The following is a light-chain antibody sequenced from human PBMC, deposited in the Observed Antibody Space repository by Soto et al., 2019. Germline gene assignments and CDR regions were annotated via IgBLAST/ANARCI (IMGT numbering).Light chain of an antibody. CDR1: SSDVGSYNL. CDR2: EVS. V-gene: IGLV2-23*02. J-gene: IGLJ1*01. CDR3: CSYAGSSTCLYV. Sequence: QSALTQPASVSGSPGQSITISCTGTSSDVGSYNLVSWYQQHPGNAPQLMIYEVSKRPSGVSNRFSGSKSGNTASLTISGLQAEDEADYYCCSYAGSSTCLYVFGTGTKLTVL.